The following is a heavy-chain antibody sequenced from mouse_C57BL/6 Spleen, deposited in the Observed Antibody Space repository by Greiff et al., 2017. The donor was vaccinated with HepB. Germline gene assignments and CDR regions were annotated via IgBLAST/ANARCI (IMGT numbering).Heavy chain of an antibody. CDR2: IYPRSGNT. CDR3: ARHPFYYGSSNWYFDV. Sequence: VMLVESGAELARPGASVKLSCKASGYTFTSYGISWVKQRTGQGLEWIGEIYPRSGNTYYNEKFKGKATLTADKSSSTAYMELRSLTSEDSAVYFCARHPFYYGSSNWYFDVWGTGTTVTVSS. J-gene: IGHJ1*03. CDR1: GYTFTSYG. D-gene: IGHD1-1*01. V-gene: IGHV1-81*01.